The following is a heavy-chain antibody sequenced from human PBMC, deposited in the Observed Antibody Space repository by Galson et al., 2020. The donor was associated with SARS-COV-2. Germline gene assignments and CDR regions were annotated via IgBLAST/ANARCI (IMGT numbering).Heavy chain of an antibody. D-gene: IGHD5-12*01. Sequence: SETLSLTCTVSGGSISRGDCYWSWIRQPPGKGLEWIGNIYYSGSAYYNPSLKSRATILVDRSKNQFSLKLNSVTAADTAVYYCARASRYSAYDLEEKDAFDIWGQGTMLTISS. CDR3: ARASRYSAYDLEEKDAFDI. J-gene: IGHJ3*02. CDR2: IYYSGSA. V-gene: IGHV4-30-4*01. CDR1: GGSISRGDCY.